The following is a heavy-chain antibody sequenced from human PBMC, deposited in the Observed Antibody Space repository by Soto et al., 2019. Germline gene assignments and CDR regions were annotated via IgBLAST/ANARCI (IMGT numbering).Heavy chain of an antibody. CDR1: GGSISSGGYY. CDR3: AREAYYYDSSGYFSKYFDS. V-gene: IGHV4-31*03. J-gene: IGHJ4*02. D-gene: IGHD3-22*01. Sequence: SETLSLTCTVSGGSISSGGYYWSWIRQHPGKGLEWIGYIYYTGSAYYNPSLKSRLTISVDTSKNQFSLKLSSVTAEDTAVYYCAREAYYYDSSGYFSKYFDSWGQGTLVTVSS. CDR2: IYYTGSA.